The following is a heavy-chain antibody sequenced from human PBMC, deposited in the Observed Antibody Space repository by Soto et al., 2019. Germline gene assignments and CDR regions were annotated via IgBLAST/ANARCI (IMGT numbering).Heavy chain of an antibody. CDR3: ARGYHYYDSSGYDKWDAFDI. D-gene: IGHD3-22*01. CDR2: NSSNSSYI. V-gene: IGHV3-21*01. J-gene: IGHJ3*02. Sequence: PGGSLRLSCAASGFTFSSYSMNWVRQAPGKGLEWVSSNSSNSSYIYYADKVKGRFTIYRDNAKNSLYLQMNSLRAEDTAVYYCARGYHYYDSSGYDKWDAFDIWGQGT. CDR1: GFTFSSYS.